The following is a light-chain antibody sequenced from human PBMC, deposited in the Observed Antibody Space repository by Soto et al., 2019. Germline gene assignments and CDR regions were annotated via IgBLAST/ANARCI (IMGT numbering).Light chain of an antibody. CDR2: SAS. CDR3: QQYEATPWT. J-gene: IGKJ1*01. CDR1: QSVSRTY. Sequence: EIVLTQSPGTLSLSPGERATLSCRAGQSVSRTYLAWYQQKPGQAPRLLIFSASSRATGIPDRFSASGSGTDFTLTIDRLEPEDSAVYYCQQYEATPWTFGQGTKVAIK. V-gene: IGKV3-20*01.